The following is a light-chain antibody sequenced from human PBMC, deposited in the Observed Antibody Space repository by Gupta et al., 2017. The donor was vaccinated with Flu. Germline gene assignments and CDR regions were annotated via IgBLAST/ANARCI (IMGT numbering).Light chain of an antibody. CDR1: QSISYY. Sequence: DIQMTQSPSSLSASVGDRVTITCRPSQSISYYLDWYQQKPGKAPNLLIYAASRVKRGVPSRFSGSGYGTDFTLTVSRRQPEDFANYYCQQRHNTPGTFGQGTXVEVK. CDR3: QQRHNTPGT. V-gene: IGKV1-39*01. J-gene: IGKJ1*01. CDR2: AAS.